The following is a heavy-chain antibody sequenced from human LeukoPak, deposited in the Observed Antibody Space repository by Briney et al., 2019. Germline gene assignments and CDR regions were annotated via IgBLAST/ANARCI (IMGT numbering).Heavy chain of an antibody. Sequence: GSLRLSCAASGFTFSSSAMTWVRQAPGKGLEWVSGITGSGGNTYYADSVKGRFTISRDNSKNTLYLQMSSLRAEDTAVYYCAKMGVGSGSYYTDFDYWGQGTLVTVSS. J-gene: IGHJ4*02. V-gene: IGHV3-23*01. D-gene: IGHD3-10*01. CDR3: AKMGVGSGSYYTDFDY. CDR1: GFTFSSSA. CDR2: ITGSGGNT.